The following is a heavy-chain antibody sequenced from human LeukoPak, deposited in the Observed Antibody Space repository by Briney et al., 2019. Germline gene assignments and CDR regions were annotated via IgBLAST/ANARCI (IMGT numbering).Heavy chain of an antibody. CDR3: AKVAGDRMDY. D-gene: IGHD6-13*01. V-gene: IGHV1-18*01. CDR2: ISANTGKT. CDR1: GYTFATYG. J-gene: IGHJ4*02. Sequence: PLASVKVSCKASGYTFATYGFCWVRQAPGHGLEWMGWISANTGKTDYAQKFQGRVTMTTDTSTSTAYMELRSLRPDDTAVYYCAKVAGDRMDYWVQATLLTVSS.